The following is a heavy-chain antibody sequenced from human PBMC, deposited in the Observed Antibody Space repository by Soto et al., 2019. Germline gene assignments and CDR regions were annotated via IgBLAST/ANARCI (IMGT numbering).Heavy chain of an antibody. D-gene: IGHD6-6*01. CDR3: ARGSKIRIAARLSASPPDV. CDR1: GYTFTSYY. CDR2: INPSGGST. Sequence: GASVKVSCKASGYTFTSYYMHWVRQAPGQGLEWMGIINPSGGSTSYAQKFQGRVTMTRDTSTSTVYMELSSLRSEDTAVYYCARGSKIRIAARLSASPPDVRGQRTTVTVSS. V-gene: IGHV1-46*01. J-gene: IGHJ6*02.